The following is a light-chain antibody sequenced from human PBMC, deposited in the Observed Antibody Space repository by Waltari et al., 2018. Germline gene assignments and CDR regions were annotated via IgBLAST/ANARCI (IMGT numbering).Light chain of an antibody. CDR1: SSNIGKNY. Sequence: QSVLTQPPSASGTPGQRVTIPCSGSSSNIGKNYVYWHQQLPGTAPKLLISGNDQRPSGFPARFSGSKSGTSASLAISGLRSEDEADYYCAAWDDSLGVWIFGGGTKLTVL. V-gene: IGLV1-47*01. J-gene: IGLJ2*01. CDR2: GND. CDR3: AAWDDSLGVWI.